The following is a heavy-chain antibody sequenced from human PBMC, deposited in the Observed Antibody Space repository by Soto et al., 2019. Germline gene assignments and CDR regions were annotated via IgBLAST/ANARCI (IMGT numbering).Heavy chain of an antibody. D-gene: IGHD3-9*01. CDR3: ARQRTVYFARPGDWLDP. V-gene: IGHV4-30-4*01. CDR1: GASISSADYF. CDR2: IYYSGNI. Sequence: QVQRQESGPGLVKPSQTLSLTCTVSGASISSADYFWSWIRQPPGQGLEWIGYIYYSGNIFYNPSLESRVTIAVDTSKNPFSLKLTSVTAADTAVYYCARQRTVYFARPGDWLDPWGQGTLVTVSS. J-gene: IGHJ5*02.